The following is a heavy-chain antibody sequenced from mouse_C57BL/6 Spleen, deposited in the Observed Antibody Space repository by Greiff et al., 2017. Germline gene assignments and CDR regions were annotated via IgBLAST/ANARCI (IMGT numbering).Heavy chain of an antibody. D-gene: IGHD4-1*01. CDR2: IRNKANGYTT. CDR1: GFTFTDYY. CDR3: ARSDWDAWFAF. J-gene: IGHJ3*01. Sequence: DVQLVESGGGLVQPGGSLSLSCAASGFTFTDYYMSWVRQPPGKALEWLGFIRNKANGYTTEYSASVKGRFTISRDNSQSILYLQMSALRAADSATYYCARSDWDAWFAFWSQGTLVTVSA. V-gene: IGHV7-3*01.